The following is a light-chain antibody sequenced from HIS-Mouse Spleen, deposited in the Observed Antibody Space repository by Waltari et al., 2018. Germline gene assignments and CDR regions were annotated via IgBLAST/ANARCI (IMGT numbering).Light chain of an antibody. Sequence: SYELTQPPSVSVSPGQTARITCPGDALPKKYAYWYQQKSGQAPVLAIYEDSKRPSGIPGRFSGSSSGTRATLTISGAQVEEEADYYCYSTDSSGNHRVFGGGTKLTVL. CDR3: YSTDSSGNHRV. CDR2: EDS. CDR1: ALPKKY. J-gene: IGLJ2*01. V-gene: IGLV3-10*01.